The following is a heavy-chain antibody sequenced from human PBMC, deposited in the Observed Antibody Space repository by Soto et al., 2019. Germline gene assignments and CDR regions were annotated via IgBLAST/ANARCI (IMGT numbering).Heavy chain of an antibody. CDR2: ISGSVGST. D-gene: IGHD5-18*01. Sequence: CGSLSLSCAASGFTFGGYAIIFFRQTPLKWREWVSAISGSVGSTYYADSVKGRFTISRDNSKNTLYLQMNSLRAEDTAVYYCAKDQLPDTAHVYWGQGTLVTVSS. CDR3: AKDQLPDTAHVY. CDR1: GFTFGGYA. J-gene: IGHJ4*02. V-gene: IGHV3-23*01.